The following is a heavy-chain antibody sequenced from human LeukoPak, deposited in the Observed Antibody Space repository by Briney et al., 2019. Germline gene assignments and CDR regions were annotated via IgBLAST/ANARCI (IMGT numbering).Heavy chain of an antibody. CDR2: IYSGGSI. CDR1: GLTVSSNY. J-gene: IGHJ6*02. V-gene: IGHV3-53*04. CDR3: ARDIDVDTAIKYYYGMDV. D-gene: IGHD5-18*01. Sequence: GGSLRLSCAASGLTVSSNYMSWVRQAPGKGLEWVSVIYSGGSIYYADSVKGRFTISRHNSKNTLYLQMNSLRAEDTAVYYCARDIDVDTAIKYYYGMDVWGQGTTVTVSS.